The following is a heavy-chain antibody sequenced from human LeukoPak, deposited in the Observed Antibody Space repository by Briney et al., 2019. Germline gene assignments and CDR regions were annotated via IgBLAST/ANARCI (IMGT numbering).Heavy chain of an antibody. CDR1: TGSISSYY. D-gene: IGHD1-26*01. V-gene: IGHV4-59*12. CDR3: ARRPRNTGSDEGPSGLDY. J-gene: IGHJ4*02. Sequence: PSETLSLTCTVSTGSISSYYWSWIRQPPGKALEWIGFIYYSGSTNYNPSLKSRVTISVDTSKNQFSLKLNSVTAADTGVYYGARRPRNTGSDEGPSGLDYWGQGTLVTVSS. CDR2: IYYSGST.